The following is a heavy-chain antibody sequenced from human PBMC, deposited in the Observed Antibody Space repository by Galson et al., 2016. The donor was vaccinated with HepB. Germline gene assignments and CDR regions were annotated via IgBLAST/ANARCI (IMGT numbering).Heavy chain of an antibody. CDR2: IYPGDSET. CDR1: GYTFITKW. J-gene: IGHJ4*02. Sequence: QSGAEVKKSGESLQISCKASGYTFITKWIGWVRQMPGKGLEWTRIIYPGDSETRYSPSFQGQVTFSADKSISTAYLQWSSLKASDTAMYDCATSGSYGDFDYWGQGTLVIVSS. V-gene: IGHV5-51*01. D-gene: IGHD1-26*01. CDR3: ATSGSYGDFDY.